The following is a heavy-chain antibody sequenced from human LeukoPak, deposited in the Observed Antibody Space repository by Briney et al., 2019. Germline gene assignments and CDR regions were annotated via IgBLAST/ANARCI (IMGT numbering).Heavy chain of an antibody. V-gene: IGHV4-61*08. Sequence: SQTLSLTCTVSGGSISSGGYYWSWIRQHPGKGLEWIGYIYYSGSTNYNPSLKSRVTISVDTSKNQFSLKLSSVTAADTAVYYCARHSRLDKSSLSWADYWGQGTLVTVSS. CDR1: GGSISSGGYY. CDR2: IYYSGST. J-gene: IGHJ4*02. D-gene: IGHD2-2*03. CDR3: ARHSRLDKSSLSWADY.